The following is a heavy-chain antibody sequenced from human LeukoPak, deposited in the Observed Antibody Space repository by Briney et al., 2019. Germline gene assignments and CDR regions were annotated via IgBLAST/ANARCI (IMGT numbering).Heavy chain of an antibody. J-gene: IGHJ4*02. CDR1: GGSISSSSHS. CDR3: AREAYCGGDCYSGFDY. Sequence: SETLSLTCSVSGGSISSSSHSWGWIRQSPGKGLEWIGSIYYSGSTFHNPSLKSRVTISVDTSKNQFSLKLSSVTAADTAVYYCAREAYCGGDCYSGFDYWGQGTLVTVSS. D-gene: IGHD2-21*02. CDR2: IYYSGST. V-gene: IGHV4-39*07.